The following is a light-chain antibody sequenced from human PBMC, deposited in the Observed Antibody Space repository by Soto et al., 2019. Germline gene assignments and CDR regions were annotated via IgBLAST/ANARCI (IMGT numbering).Light chain of an antibody. CDR2: EVS. V-gene: IGLV2-14*01. J-gene: IGLJ1*01. CDR3: SSYTSSSTLV. Sequence: QSLLTQPSSLSGSPGQSITISCTGTISDVGGYNYVSWYQHHPGKAPKLMIYEVSYRPSGVSNRFSGSKSGNTASLIISGLQAEDEADYYCSSYTSSSTLVFGTGTKVNVL. CDR1: ISDVGGYNY.